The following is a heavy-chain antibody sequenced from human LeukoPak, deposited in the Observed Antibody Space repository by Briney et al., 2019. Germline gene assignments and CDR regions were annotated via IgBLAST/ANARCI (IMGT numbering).Heavy chain of an antibody. CDR3: AKGTAEGPRYYFDY. CDR2: ISGSGGST. CDR1: GFTFSSYA. D-gene: IGHD1-1*01. V-gene: IGHV3-23*01. Sequence: GGSLRLSCAASGFTFSSYAMSWVRQAPGKGLEWVSAISGSGGSTYYADSVKGRFTISRDNSKNTLYLQMNSLRAEDPAVYYCAKGTAEGPRYYFDYWGQGTLVTVSS. J-gene: IGHJ4*02.